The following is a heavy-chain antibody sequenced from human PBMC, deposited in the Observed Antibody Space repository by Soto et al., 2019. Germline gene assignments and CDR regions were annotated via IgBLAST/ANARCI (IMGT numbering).Heavy chain of an antibody. Sequence: PSETLSLTCAVSGGSISSGGYSWSWIRQPPGKGLEWIGFIHYSGSTNYNPSLKSRVTISVDTSKNQFSLKLSSVTAADTAVYYCARATIGTFYYFDYWGQGTLVTVSS. J-gene: IGHJ4*02. D-gene: IGHD1-1*01. V-gene: IGHV4-61*08. CDR3: ARATIGTFYYFDY. CDR2: IHYSGST. CDR1: GGSISSGGYS.